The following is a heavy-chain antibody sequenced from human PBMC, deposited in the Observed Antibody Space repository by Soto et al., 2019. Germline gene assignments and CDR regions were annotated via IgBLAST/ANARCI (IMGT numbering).Heavy chain of an antibody. CDR1: GFTFSSYS. J-gene: IGHJ6*02. V-gene: IGHV3-21*01. CDR3: ARGYCSGGSCYSPYYYGMDV. D-gene: IGHD2-15*01. Sequence: GGSLRLSCAASGFTFSSYSMNWVRQAPGKGLEWVSSISSSSSYTYYADSVKGRFTISRDNAKNSLYLQMNSLRAEDTAVYYCARGYCSGGSCYSPYYYGMDVWGQGTTVTVSS. CDR2: ISSSSSYT.